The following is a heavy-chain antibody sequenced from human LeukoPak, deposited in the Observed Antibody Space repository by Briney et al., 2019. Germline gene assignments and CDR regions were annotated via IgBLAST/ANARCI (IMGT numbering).Heavy chain of an antibody. V-gene: IGHV4-59*12. CDR2: IYYSGST. Sequence: SETLSLTCTVSGGSISSYYWSWIRQPPGKGLEWIGYIYYSGSTNYNPSLKSRVTISVDTSRNQFSLKLSSVTAADTAVYYCARVRGCSGGSCYSFDYWGQGTLVTVSS. D-gene: IGHD2-15*01. CDR3: ARVRGCSGGSCYSFDY. CDR1: GGSISSYY. J-gene: IGHJ4*02.